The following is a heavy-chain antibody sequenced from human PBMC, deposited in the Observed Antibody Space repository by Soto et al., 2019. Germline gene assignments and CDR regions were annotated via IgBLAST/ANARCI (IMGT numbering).Heavy chain of an antibody. V-gene: IGHV1-46*03. D-gene: IGHD3-22*01. Sequence: ASVKVSCKASGGTFSSYTISWVRQAPGQGLEWMGIINLSADRTSYAQKFQGRFTVTMDTSTSTVYMELGSLRSEDTAVYYCVRDPSSGYRSFDYWGQGTLVTVSS. CDR2: INLSADRT. CDR3: VRDPSSGYRSFDY. J-gene: IGHJ4*02. CDR1: GGTFSSYT.